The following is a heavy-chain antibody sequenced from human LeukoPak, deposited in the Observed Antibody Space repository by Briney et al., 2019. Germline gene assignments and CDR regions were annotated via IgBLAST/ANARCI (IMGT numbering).Heavy chain of an antibody. J-gene: IGHJ4*02. CDR1: GDSVSSNGAS. CDR3: GRETDFGVVTN. CDR2: LYYRSQQWHS. V-gene: IGHV6-1*01. Sequence: SQTLSLTCAISGDSVSSNGASWNWIRQSPSRGLEWLGGLYYRSQQWHSDYAPSVKGRITLNPDTSKNQFSLQLNSMTPEDTALYYCGRETDFGVVTNWGQGTLVTVSS. D-gene: IGHD3-3*01.